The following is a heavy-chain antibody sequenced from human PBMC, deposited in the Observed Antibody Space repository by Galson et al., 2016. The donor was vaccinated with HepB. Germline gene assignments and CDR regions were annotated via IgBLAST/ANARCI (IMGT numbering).Heavy chain of an antibody. D-gene: IGHD2-2*01. Sequence: ETLSLTCAVHGDSFSGYYWSWIRQPPGKGLEWVANINRDGSEKYSLEGRFSISRDNAKNSLYLQMDSLRAEDTAVYYCARDVGYEALDYWGQGTLVTVSS. CDR1: GDSFSGYY. J-gene: IGHJ4*02. CDR2: INRDGSEK. CDR3: ARDVGYEALDY. V-gene: IGHV3-7*01.